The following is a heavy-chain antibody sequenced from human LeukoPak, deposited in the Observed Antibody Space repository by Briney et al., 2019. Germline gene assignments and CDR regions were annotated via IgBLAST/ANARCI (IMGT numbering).Heavy chain of an antibody. D-gene: IGHD6-13*01. CDR2: ITGRSGRT. CDR3: ARDPYSSSWSYGMDV. J-gene: IGHJ6*02. V-gene: IGHV3-23*01. CDR1: GFTFSSYA. Sequence: GGSLRLSCAASGFTFSSYAMSWVRQAPGKGLESVSAITGRSGRTYYADSVKGRFTISRDNSKNTLYLQMNSLRAEDTAVYYCARDPYSSSWSYGMDVWGQGTAVTVSS.